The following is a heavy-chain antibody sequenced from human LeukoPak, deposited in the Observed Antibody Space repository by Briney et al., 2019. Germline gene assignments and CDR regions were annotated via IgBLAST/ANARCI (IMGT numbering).Heavy chain of an antibody. CDR1: GGSIVSSTFY. CDR3: ARENWRDGYVGSK. CDR2: IHHSGST. J-gene: IGHJ4*02. D-gene: IGHD5-24*01. Sequence: ASETLSLTCSVSGGSIVSSTFYWGWVRQPPGKGLEWIGIIHHSGSTYYNSSLKSRVTISADTSKNTLSLKLNSVTAADTAVYYCARENWRDGYVGSKWGQGTLATVSS. V-gene: IGHV4-39*07.